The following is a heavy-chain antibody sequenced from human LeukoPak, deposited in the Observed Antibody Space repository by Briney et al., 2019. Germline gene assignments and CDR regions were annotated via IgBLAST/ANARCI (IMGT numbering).Heavy chain of an antibody. CDR3: AKDALRWAFDY. Sequence: GGSLRLSCAASGFTFSTTAMAWVRQAPWKGLELVAGFGGTGDIHYADSVRGRFTISRDNSKGILYLQMDSLRAEDTAVYYCAKDALRWAFDYWGQGTLVTVSS. J-gene: IGHJ4*02. D-gene: IGHD3-16*01. CDR1: GFTFSTTA. CDR2: FGGTGDI. V-gene: IGHV3-23*01.